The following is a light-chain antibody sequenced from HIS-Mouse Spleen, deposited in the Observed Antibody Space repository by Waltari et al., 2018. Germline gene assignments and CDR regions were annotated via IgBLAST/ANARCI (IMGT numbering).Light chain of an antibody. CDR2: AAS. CDR1: QGISSY. Sequence: AIRMTQSPSSFSASTGDRVTITCRASQGISSYLAWYQQKPGKAPKLLIYAASTLQSGFPSRFSGSGSGTDFTLTISCLQSEDFATYYCQQYYSYRFTFGPGTKVDIK. J-gene: IGKJ3*01. V-gene: IGKV1-8*01. CDR3: QQYYSYRFT.